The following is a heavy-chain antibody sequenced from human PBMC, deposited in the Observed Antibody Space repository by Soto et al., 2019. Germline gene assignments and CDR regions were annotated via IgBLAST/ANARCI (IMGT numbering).Heavy chain of an antibody. CDR3: AREVNSSPARGPNWFDP. J-gene: IGHJ5*02. CDR2: TYHSGTT. CDR1: GDSINNSHW. Sequence: QVRLQESGPGLVQPSGTLSLTCAVSGDSINNSHWWSWVRQTPGKGLEWIGETYHSGTTNYNPSPTTRVTISIDKSKNQFSLKMNSVTAADTAVDYCAREVNSSPARGPNWFDPWGQGTLVTVSS. V-gene: IGHV4-4*02. D-gene: IGHD6-13*01.